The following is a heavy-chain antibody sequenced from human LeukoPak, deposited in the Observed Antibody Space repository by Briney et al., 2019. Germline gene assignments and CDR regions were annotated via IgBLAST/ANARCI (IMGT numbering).Heavy chain of an antibody. J-gene: IGHJ5*02. CDR3: ARLMSSSSCLDP. CDR1: GFTFSDYY. D-gene: IGHD6-6*01. V-gene: IGHV3-11*01. CDR2: ISSSGSTI. Sequence: PGGSLRLSCAASGFTFSDYYMSWIRQAPGKGLEWVSYISSSGSTIYAANSVKSLIIISSDNTKKSQYLQRNRLRAEDTADYYGARLMSSSSCLDPWGQGTLVTVSS.